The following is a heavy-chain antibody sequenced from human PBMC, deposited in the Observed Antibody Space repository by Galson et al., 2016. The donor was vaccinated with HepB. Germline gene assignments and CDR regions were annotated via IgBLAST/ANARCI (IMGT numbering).Heavy chain of an antibody. CDR2: IYKSGST. CDR3: ARGVTGTPYFDF. D-gene: IGHD2-21*02. Sequence: SETLSLTCTISGGSISSYFWSWIRQPPGKGLEWIGCIYKSGSTNYSPSLNSRVTLSVDTSKNQFSLKLGSVTAADTAVYYCARGVTGTPYFDFWGQGALVIVSS. V-gene: IGHV4-59*01. CDR1: GGSISSYF. J-gene: IGHJ4*02.